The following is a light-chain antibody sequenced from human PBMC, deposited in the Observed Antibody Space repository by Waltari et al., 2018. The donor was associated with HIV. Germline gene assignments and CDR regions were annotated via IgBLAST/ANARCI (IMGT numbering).Light chain of an antibody. J-gene: IGKJ1*01. CDR1: QSVLYSYSNKNY. Sequence: DIVMTQSPDSLAVSLGARATIKCKSRQSVLYSYSNKNYLAWYQQKPGQPPKLLIYWASTRESGVPDRFSGSGSETDFALTISSLQAEDVAVYYCQQYYSAPWTFGQGTKVEIK. V-gene: IGKV4-1*01. CDR2: WAS. CDR3: QQYYSAPWT.